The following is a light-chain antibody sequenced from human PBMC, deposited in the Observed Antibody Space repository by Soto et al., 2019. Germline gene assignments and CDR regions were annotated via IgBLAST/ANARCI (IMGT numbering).Light chain of an antibody. J-gene: IGKJ5*01. CDR2: GAS. CDR3: QQYGSSPIN. V-gene: IGKV3-20*01. Sequence: EIVLTQSPGTLSLSPGERATLSCRASQSVSSSYLAWYQQKPGQAPRLLIYGASSRATGIPDRFSGSGSGIDFTLTISRLEPEDFAVYYCQQYGSSPINFGQGTRLEIK. CDR1: QSVSSSY.